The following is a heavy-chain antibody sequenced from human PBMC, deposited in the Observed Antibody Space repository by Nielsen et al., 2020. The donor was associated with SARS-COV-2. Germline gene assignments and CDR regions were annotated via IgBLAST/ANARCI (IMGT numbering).Heavy chain of an antibody. J-gene: IGHJ4*02. Sequence: GESLKISCAASGFTFGRHAMSWVRQAPGKGLEWVSLIGTSGGSTYYADSVKGRFTISRDNSKNTLYLQLNSLRAEDTAVFYCAKISGSQRHYFDFWGQGALVTVSS. D-gene: IGHD1-26*01. CDR1: GFTFGRHA. CDR3: AKISGSQRHYFDF. V-gene: IGHV3-23*01. CDR2: IGTSGGST.